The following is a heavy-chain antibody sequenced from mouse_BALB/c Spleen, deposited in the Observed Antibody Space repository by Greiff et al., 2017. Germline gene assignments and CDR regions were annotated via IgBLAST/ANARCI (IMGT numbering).Heavy chain of an antibody. D-gene: IGHD1-2*01. CDR1: GFNIKDTY. J-gene: IGHJ1*01. Sequence: VQLQQSGAELVKPGASVKLSCTASGFNIKDTYMHWVKQRPEQGLEWIGRIDPANGNTKYDPKFQGKATITADTSSNTAYLQLSSLTSEDTAVYYGARSITTAPWYIDVWGGGTTVTVSS. V-gene: IGHV14-3*02. CDR3: ARSITTAPWYIDV. CDR2: IDPANGNT.